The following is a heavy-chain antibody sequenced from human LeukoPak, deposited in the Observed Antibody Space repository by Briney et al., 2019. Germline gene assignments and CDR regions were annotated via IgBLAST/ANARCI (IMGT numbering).Heavy chain of an antibody. V-gene: IGHV3-21*05. CDR3: ARHPDGSLSLDY. Sequence: GGSLRLSCAASGFTFSTYPMNWVRQAPGKGLEWVSYISSSGSHTNYADSVTGRFTISRNNAKKSLHLQMNSLRAEDTAVYYCARHPDGSLSLDYWGQGTLVTVSS. CDR2: ISSSGSHT. J-gene: IGHJ4*02. CDR1: GFTFSTYP. D-gene: IGHD1-26*01.